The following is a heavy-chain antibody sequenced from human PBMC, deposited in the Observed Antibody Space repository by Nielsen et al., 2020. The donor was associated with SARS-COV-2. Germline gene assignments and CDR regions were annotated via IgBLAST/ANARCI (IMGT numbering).Heavy chain of an antibody. Sequence: WIRQPPGKGLEWVSSISSSSSYIYYADSVKGRFTISRDNAKNSLYLQMNTLRAEDTAVYYCARDQAPTSNFDYWGQGILVTVSS. CDR3: ARDQAPTSNFDY. V-gene: IGHV3-21*01. J-gene: IGHJ4*02. D-gene: IGHD6-6*01. CDR2: ISSSSSYI.